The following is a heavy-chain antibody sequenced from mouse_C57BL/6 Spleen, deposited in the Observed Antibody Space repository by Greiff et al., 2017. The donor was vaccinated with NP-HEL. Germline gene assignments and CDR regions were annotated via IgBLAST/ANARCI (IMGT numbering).Heavy chain of an antibody. CDR2: IYPGDGDT. CDR1: GYAFSSSW. V-gene: IGHV1-82*01. J-gene: IGHJ4*01. D-gene: IGHD3-2*02. CDR3: ARDSSGYAMDY. Sequence: VQVVESGPELVKPGASVKISCKASGYAFSSSWMNWVKQRPGKGLEWIGRIYPGDGDTNYNGKFKGKATLTADKSSSTAYMQLSSLTSEDSAVYFCARDSSGYAMDYWGQGTSVTVSS.